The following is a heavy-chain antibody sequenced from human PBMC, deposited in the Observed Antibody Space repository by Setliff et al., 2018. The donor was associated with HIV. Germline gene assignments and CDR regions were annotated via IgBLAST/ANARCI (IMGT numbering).Heavy chain of an antibody. CDR1: GYTFNTYG. D-gene: IGHD6-19*01. J-gene: IGHJ1*01. Sequence: GASVKVSCKASGYTFNTYGISWVRQAPGQGLEWMGWISPANGTANYAQKFQGRVTITADESTSTAYMELSSLRSEDTAVYYCARGGSSGWPHWGQGTLVTVSS. CDR2: ISPANGTA. V-gene: IGHV1-69*13. CDR3: ARGGSSGWPH.